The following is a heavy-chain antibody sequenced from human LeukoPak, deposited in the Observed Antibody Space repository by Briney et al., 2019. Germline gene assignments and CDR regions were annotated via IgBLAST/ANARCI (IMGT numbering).Heavy chain of an antibody. Sequence: GASVKVSCKASGGTFSSYAISWVRQAPGQGLEWMGRIIPILGIANYAQKFQGRVTITADKSTSTAYMELSSLRSEDTAVYYCAGASTEYGGNLNYWGQGTLVTVSS. CDR1: GGTFSSYA. J-gene: IGHJ4*02. V-gene: IGHV1-69*04. D-gene: IGHD2-21*02. CDR3: AGASTEYGGNLNY. CDR2: IIPILGIA.